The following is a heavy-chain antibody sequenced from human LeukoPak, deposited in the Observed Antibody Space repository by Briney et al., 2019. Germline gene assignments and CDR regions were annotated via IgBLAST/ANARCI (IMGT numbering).Heavy chain of an antibody. V-gene: IGHV3-21*01. CDR1: GFTFSSYS. D-gene: IGHD3-22*01. CDR3: ARDYYDTGGAFDI. CDR2: ISSSSSYI. J-gene: IGHJ3*02. Sequence: GGSLRLSCAASGFTFSSYSMNWDRQAPGKGLEWVSSISSSSSYIYYADSVKGRFTISRDNAKNSLYLQMNSLRAEDTAVYYCARDYYDTGGAFDIWGQGTMVTVSS.